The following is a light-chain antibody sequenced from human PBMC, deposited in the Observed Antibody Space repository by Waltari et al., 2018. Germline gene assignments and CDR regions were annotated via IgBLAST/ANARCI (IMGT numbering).Light chain of an antibody. CDR1: SPTIGAGYD. CDR3: QSYDSSLSGVV. Sequence: QSVLTQPPSVSGAPGQRVTISCTGSSPTIGAGYDVHWYHHLPGTAPKLLIYGNSNRPSGVPDRFSGSKSGISASLAISGLQAEDEADYYCQSYDSSLSGVVFGGGTKLTVL. CDR2: GNS. V-gene: IGLV1-40*01. J-gene: IGLJ2*01.